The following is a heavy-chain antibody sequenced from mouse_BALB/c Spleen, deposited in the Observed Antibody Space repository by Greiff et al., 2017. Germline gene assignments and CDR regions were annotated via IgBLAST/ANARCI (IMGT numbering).Heavy chain of an antibody. Sequence: EVQGVESGGGLVQPGGSRKLSCAASGFTFSSFGMHWVRQAPEKGLEWVAYISSGSSTIYYADTVKGRFTISRDNPKNTLFLQMTSLRSEDTAMYYCARRGYDGVYYAMDYWGQGTSVTVSS. J-gene: IGHJ4*01. D-gene: IGHD2-2*01. CDR3: ARRGYDGVYYAMDY. V-gene: IGHV5-17*02. CDR1: GFTFSSFG. CDR2: ISSGSSTI.